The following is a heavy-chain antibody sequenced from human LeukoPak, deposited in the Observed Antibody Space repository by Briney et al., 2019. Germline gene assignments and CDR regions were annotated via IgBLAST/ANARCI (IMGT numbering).Heavy chain of an antibody. CDR1: GFTFSDYW. CDR2: IKQDGSEK. D-gene: IGHD4-17*01. Sequence: GGSLRLSCAASGFTFSDYWMSWVRQAPGKGLEWVANIKQDGSEKHYVDSVKGRFTISRDNAKNSLYLQMNSLRAEDTAVYYCARLAPGYGDSDTDYWGQGTLVTVSS. V-gene: IGHV3-7*05. J-gene: IGHJ4*02. CDR3: ARLAPGYGDSDTDY.